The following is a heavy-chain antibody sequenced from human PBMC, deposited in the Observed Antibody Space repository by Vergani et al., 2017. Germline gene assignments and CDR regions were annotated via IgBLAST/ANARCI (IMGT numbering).Heavy chain of an antibody. D-gene: IGHD2-2*01. V-gene: IGHV4-61*02. CDR3: ARYCSSTSCYQGGFDY. CDR1: GYSISSGSYY. CDR2: IYTSGST. Sequence: QVQLQESGPGLVKPSQTLSLTCTVSGYSISSGSYYWSWIRQPAGKGLEWIGRIYTSGSTNYNPSLKSRVTMSVDTSKNQFSLKLSSVTAADTAVYYCARYCSSTSCYQGGFDYWGQGTLVTVSS. J-gene: IGHJ4*02.